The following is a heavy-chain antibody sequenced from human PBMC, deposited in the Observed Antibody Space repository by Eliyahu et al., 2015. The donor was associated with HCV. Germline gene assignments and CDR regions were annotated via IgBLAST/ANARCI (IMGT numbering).Heavy chain of an antibody. CDR3: AQETALDY. CDR2: ISWDGVGT. Sequence: EVKLVESGGGVVQPGGSLRLSCEASGFDXDDYXMHWVRQRPGKGLEWVSLISWDGVGTHYADSVKGRFTIPRDNSKNSLYLQMNSLTTEDTAFYYCAQETALDYWGQGTLVTVSS. V-gene: IGHV3-43*01. CDR1: GFDXDDYX. J-gene: IGHJ4*02.